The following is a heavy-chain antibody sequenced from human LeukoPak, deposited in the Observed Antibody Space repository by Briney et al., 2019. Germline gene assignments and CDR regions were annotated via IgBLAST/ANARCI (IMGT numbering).Heavy chain of an antibody. CDR3: ARASNYFDILY. Sequence: SGGSLRLSCAASGFTFDDYGMSWVRQAPGKGLEWIGEINQSGGTNYNPSLKSRVTISLDTSKNQFSLRLNSVTAADTAVYFCARASNYFDILYWGQGTLVTVSS. CDR1: GFTFDDYG. V-gene: IGHV4-34*01. CDR2: INQSGGT. D-gene: IGHD3-22*01. J-gene: IGHJ4*02.